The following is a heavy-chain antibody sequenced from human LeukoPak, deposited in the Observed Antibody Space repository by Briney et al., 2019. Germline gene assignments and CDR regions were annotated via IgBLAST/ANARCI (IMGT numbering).Heavy chain of an antibody. J-gene: IGHJ4*02. D-gene: IGHD7-27*01. Sequence: QAGGSLRLSCAASAFTVSSSYLSWVRQAPGKGLEWVSVIYSGGSTYYADSVKGRFTISRDNSKNTLYLQMNSLRAKDTAVYYCARGWGSFDYWGQGALVTVSS. V-gene: IGHV3-66*01. CDR1: AFTVSSSY. CDR2: IYSGGST. CDR3: ARGWGSFDY.